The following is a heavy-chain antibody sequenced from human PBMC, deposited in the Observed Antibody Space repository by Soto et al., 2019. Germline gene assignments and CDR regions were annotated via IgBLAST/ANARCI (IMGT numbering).Heavy chain of an antibody. CDR2: IYHSGST. CDR1: GGSISSGGYS. J-gene: IGHJ6*02. V-gene: IGHV4-30-2*01. CDR3: ASDNYYYGMDV. Sequence: QLQLQESGSGLVKPSQTLSLTCAVSGGSISSGGYSSSWIRQPPGKGLEWIGYIYHSGSTYYNPSLKSRVTISVDRSKNQFSLKLSSVTAADTAVYYCASDNYYYGMDVWGQGTTVTVSS.